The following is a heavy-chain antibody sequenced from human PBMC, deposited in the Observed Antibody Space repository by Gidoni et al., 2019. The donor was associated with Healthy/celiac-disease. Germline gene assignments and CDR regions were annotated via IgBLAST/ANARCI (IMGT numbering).Heavy chain of an antibody. D-gene: IGHD2-8*01. V-gene: IGHV4-34*01. CDR2: INHSGST. CDR3: ARGRVSDV. CDR1: GGSFSGYY. Sequence: QVQLQQWGAGLLKPSETLSLTCAVYGGSFSGYYWSWIRQHPGKGLEWIGEINHSGSTNYNPSLKSRVTISVDTSKNQFSLKLGSVTAADTAVYYCARGRVSDVWGQGTTVTVSS. J-gene: IGHJ6*02.